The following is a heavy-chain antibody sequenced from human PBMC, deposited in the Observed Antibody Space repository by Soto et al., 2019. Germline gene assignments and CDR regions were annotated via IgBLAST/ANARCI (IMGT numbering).Heavy chain of an antibody. J-gene: IGHJ5*02. CDR2: ISGYSGET. D-gene: IGHD3-22*01. CDR3: ARLRYCDSSRCLNWFDT. V-gene: IGHV1-18*01. CDR1: GDTFTSCG. Sequence: ASVKVSCKASGDTFTSCGFSWVRQAPGQGLEWMGWISGYSGETNYAQRFQGRVTVTTDTSASTTYLELRRLTSDDTAVYYCARLRYCDSSRCLNWFDTWGQGTLVTVSS.